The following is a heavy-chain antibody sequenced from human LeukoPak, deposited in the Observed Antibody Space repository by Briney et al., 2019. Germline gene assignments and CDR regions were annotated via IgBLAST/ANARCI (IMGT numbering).Heavy chain of an antibody. D-gene: IGHD3-22*01. CDR2: IYYSGST. CDR1: GGSISSHY. V-gene: IGHV4-59*11. CDR3: ARGNSYYDSSDYFPWESFQH. J-gene: IGHJ1*01. Sequence: SETLSLTCTVSGGSISSHYWSWIRQSPGKGLEWIGYIYYSGSTNYNPSLKSRVTISVDTSKNQFSLNLSSVTAADTAVYYCARGNSYYDSSDYFPWESFQHWGQGTLVTVSS.